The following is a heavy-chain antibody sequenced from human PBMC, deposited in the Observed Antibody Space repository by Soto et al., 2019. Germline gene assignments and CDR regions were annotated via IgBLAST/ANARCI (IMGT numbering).Heavy chain of an antibody. V-gene: IGHV4-34*01. CDR3: ARGVTIFGVVIMRRLYGMDV. CDR2: INHSGST. J-gene: IGHJ6*02. CDR1: GGSFSCYY. Sequence: PSETLSLTCAVYGGSFSCYYWSGIRQPPGKGLEWIGEINHSGSTNYNPSLKSRVTISVDTSKNQFSLKLSSVTAADTAVYYCARGVTIFGVVIMRRLYGMDVWGQGTTVTVSS. D-gene: IGHD3-3*01.